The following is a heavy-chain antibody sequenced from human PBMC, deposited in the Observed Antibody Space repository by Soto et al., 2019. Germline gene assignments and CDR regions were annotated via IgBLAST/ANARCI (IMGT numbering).Heavy chain of an antibody. CDR1: GFTFSSYS. CDR2: ISSSSSYI. Sequence: EVQLVESGGGLVKPGGSLRLSCAASGFTFSSYSMNWVRQAPGKGLEWVSSISSSSSYIYYEDSVKGRFTISRDNAKNSLYLQMNSLRAEDTAVYYCARDQPLSTTVTTDYYYGMDVWGQGTTVTVSS. V-gene: IGHV3-21*01. CDR3: ARDQPLSTTVTTDYYYGMDV. J-gene: IGHJ6*02. D-gene: IGHD4-17*01.